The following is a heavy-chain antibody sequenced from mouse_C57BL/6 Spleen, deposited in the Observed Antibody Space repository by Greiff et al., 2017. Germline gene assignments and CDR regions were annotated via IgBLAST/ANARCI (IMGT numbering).Heavy chain of an antibody. CDR2: IYPGSGST. CDR1: GYTFTSYW. J-gene: IGHJ3*01. CDR3: ARDSNYSFAY. V-gene: IGHV1-55*01. D-gene: IGHD2-5*01. Sequence: QVQLQQPGAELVKPGASVTMSCKASGYTFTSYWITWVKQRPGQGLEWIGDIYPGSGSTNYNEKFKSKATLTVDTSSSTAYMQLSSLTSEDSAIYYCARDSNYSFAYWGQGTLVTVSA.